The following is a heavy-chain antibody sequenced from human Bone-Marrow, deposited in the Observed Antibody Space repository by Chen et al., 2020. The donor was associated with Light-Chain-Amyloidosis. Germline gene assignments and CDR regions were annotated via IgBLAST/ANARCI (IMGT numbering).Heavy chain of an antibody. CDR2: IKQDGSEK. J-gene: IGHJ6*03. D-gene: IGHD3-10*01. V-gene: IGHV3-7*01. CDR3: AREGRYITMVRGVIRYYYYMDV. CDR1: GFTFSSYW. Sequence: EVQLVESGGGLVQPGGSLRLSCAASGFTFSSYWMSWVRQAPGKGLEWVANIKQDGSEKYYVDSVKGRFTISRDNVKNSLYLQMNSLRAEDTAVYYCAREGRYITMVRGVIRYYYYMDVWGKGTTVTVSS.